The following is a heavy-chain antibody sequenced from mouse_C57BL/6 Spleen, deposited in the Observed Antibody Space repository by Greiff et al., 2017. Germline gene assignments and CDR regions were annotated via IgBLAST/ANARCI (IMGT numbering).Heavy chain of an antibody. CDR3: ARQWNYAWFAY. CDR2: ISSGGSYT. V-gene: IGHV5-6*01. Sequence: EVQGVESGGDLVKPGGSLKLSCAASGFTFSSYGMSWVRQTPDKRLEWVATISSGGSYTYYPDSVKGRFTISRDNAKNTLYLQMSSLKSEDTAMYYCARQWNYAWFAYWGQGTLVTVSA. J-gene: IGHJ3*01. CDR1: GFTFSSYG. D-gene: IGHD1-1*01.